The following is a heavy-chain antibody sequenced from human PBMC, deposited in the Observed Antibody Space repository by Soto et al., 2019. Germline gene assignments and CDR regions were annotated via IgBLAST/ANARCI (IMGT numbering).Heavy chain of an antibody. J-gene: IGHJ6*02. V-gene: IGHV3-21*01. CDR2: ISGSSSFI. D-gene: IGHD3-3*01. CDR3: ARARYEERYYYYYCGMDV. CDR1: GFTFSSYS. Sequence: GGSLRLSCAASGFTFSSYSMNWVRQAPGKGLEWVSSISGSSSFIYYAESLKGRFTISRDNAKNSLYLQMNSLRAEDTAVYYCARARYEERYYYYYCGMDVWGQGTTVTVSS.